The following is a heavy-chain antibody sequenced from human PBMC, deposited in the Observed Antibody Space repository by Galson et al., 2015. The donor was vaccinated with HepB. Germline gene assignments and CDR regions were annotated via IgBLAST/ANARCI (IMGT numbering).Heavy chain of an antibody. Sequence: SLRLSCAASGFTFGNAWMSWVRQAPGKGLEWVSSISGAGHNTYYADAVRGRFTISRDNSKNTVYLQMISLRDVDTAMYYCAKDPDFDFYSEKSTTFDYWGRGTLVTVSS. CDR3: AKDPDFDFYSEKSTTFDY. CDR1: GFTFGNAW. CDR2: ISGAGHNT. J-gene: IGHJ4*02. V-gene: IGHV3-23*01. D-gene: IGHD3-3*01.